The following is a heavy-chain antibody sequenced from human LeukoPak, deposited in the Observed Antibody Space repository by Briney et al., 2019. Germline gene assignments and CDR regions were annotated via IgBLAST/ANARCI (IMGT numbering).Heavy chain of an antibody. CDR2: ISSSSNYI. CDR3: ARRLLVTKGFDY. J-gene: IGHJ4*02. D-gene: IGHD2-8*02. CDR1: GFTFSTYS. V-gene: IGHV3-21*04. Sequence: PGGSLRLSCVASGFTFSTYSMNWVRQAPGKGLEWVSSISSSSNYIYYADSVKGRFTISRDNSKNTPFLQMDSLRAEDTALYYCARRLLVTKGFDYWGQGTLVTVSS.